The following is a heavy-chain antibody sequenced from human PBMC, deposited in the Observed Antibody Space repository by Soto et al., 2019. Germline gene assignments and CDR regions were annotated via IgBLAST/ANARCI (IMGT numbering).Heavy chain of an antibody. J-gene: IGHJ4*02. V-gene: IGHV4-59*08. CDR1: GGSISSYY. CDR3: ARHAPNRPPDY. Sequence: PSETLSLTCTVSGGSISSYYWSWIRQPPGKGLEWIGYIYYSGSTNYNPSLKSRVTISVDTSKNQFSLKLSSVTAADTAVYYCARHAPNRPPDYWGQGTLVTVPQ. CDR2: IYYSGST.